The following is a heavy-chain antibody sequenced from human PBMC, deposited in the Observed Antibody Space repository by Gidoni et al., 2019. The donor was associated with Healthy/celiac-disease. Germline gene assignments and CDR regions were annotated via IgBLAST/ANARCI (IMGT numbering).Heavy chain of an antibody. J-gene: IGHJ3*02. Sequence: QVQLVQSGAEVKKPGASVKVSCKASGYTFTSYYMHWVRQAPGQGLEWMGIIHPSGGSTSYAQKFQGRVTMTRDTSTSTVYMELSSLRSEDTAVYYCARVRAKSLNPDAFDIWGQGTMVTVSS. CDR2: IHPSGGST. V-gene: IGHV1-46*01. CDR1: GYTFTSYY. D-gene: IGHD4-17*01. CDR3: ARVRAKSLNPDAFDI.